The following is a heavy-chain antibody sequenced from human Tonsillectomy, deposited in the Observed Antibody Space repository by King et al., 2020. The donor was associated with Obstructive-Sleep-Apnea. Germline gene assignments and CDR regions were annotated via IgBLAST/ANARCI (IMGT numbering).Heavy chain of an antibody. J-gene: IGHJ4*02. V-gene: IGHV3-30*18. CDR1: GFTFSSYG. CDR3: AKEWGSGYDWTIFYYDY. CDR2: ISYEGSNK. D-gene: IGHD5-12*01. Sequence: VQLVESGGGVVQPGRSLRLSCAASGFTFSSYGMHWVRQAPGKGLEWVAVISYEGSNKFYADSVKGRFAISRDNSKNTLYLQMNSRRAEDTAVYYCAKEWGSGYDWTIFYYDYWGQGTLVTVSS.